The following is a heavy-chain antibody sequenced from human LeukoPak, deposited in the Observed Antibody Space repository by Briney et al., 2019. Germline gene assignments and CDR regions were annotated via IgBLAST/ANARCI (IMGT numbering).Heavy chain of an antibody. D-gene: IGHD3-22*01. CDR2: ISIGNTYI. Sequence: GGSLRLSCAASGFTFSRYSMNWVRQAPGKGLEWVSSISIGNTYIYYADSVKGRFTISRDNAKNSLYLQLNNLRAEDTAVYYCAGSDTIGYLPREWDYWYFDRWGRGTLVTVSS. CDR1: GFTFSRYS. J-gene: IGHJ2*01. V-gene: IGHV3-21*03. CDR3: AGSDTIGYLPREWDYWYFDR.